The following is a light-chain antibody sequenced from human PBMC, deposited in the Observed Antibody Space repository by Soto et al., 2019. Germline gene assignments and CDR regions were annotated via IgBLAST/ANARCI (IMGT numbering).Light chain of an antibody. J-gene: IGLJ2*01. CDR2: DVS. Sequence: QSVLTQPASVSGSPGQSITISCTGTSSDVGGYNYVSWYQQHPGKAPKLMIYDVSHRPSGVSNRFSGSKSGNTASLSISGLQAEDEADYYCSSYATSSFLFGGGTKLTVL. V-gene: IGLV2-14*01. CDR3: SSYATSSFL. CDR1: SSDVGGYNY.